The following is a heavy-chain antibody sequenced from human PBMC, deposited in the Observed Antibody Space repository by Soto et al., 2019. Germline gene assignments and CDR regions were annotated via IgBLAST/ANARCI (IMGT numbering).Heavy chain of an antibody. CDR2: IFASGTTI. J-gene: IGHJ4*02. CDR3: ARHKDWAFDS. D-gene: IGHD3-9*01. Sequence: PGGSLRLSCVASGFTFSSYSMVWVRQAPGKGLEWVSYIFASGTTIYYADSVKGRFTVSRENAQNSLSLLINNLRAEDTAVYYCARHKDWAFDSWGQGTLVTVSS. CDR1: GFTFSSYS. V-gene: IGHV3-48*03.